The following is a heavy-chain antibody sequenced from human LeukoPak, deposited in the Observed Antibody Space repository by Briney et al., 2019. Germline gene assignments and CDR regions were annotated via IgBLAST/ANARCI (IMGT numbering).Heavy chain of an antibody. CDR1: GGSISSYY. Sequence: SETLSLTCTVSGGSISSYYWSWIRQPPGKGLEWIGYIYYSGSTNYNPSLKSRVTISVDTSKNQFSLKLSYVTAADTAVYYCARALADTVTTSFDYWGQGTLVSVSS. V-gene: IGHV4-59*01. CDR2: IYYSGST. J-gene: IGHJ4*02. D-gene: IGHD4-17*01. CDR3: ARALADTVTTSFDY.